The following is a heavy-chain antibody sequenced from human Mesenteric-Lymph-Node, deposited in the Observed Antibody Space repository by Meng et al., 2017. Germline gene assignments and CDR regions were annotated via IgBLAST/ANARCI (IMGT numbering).Heavy chain of an antibody. CDR3: ARNYDGGVDY. CDR2: INNDGRST. Sequence: EVQLVESGGGLVQPGGSLRLSCAASGLTFSSYVMYWVRQAPGKGLEWVSRINNDGRSTGYADSVKGRFTISRENAKNTLYLQMNSLRAEDTAVYYCARNYDGGVDYWGQGTLVTVSS. V-gene: IGHV3-74*01. J-gene: IGHJ4*02. CDR1: GLTFSSYV. D-gene: IGHD4-23*01.